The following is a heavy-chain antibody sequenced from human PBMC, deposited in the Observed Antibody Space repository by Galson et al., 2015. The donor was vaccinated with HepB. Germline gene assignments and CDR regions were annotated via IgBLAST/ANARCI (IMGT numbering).Heavy chain of an antibody. V-gene: IGHV4-34*01. Sequence: ETLSLTCAVYGGSFSGYYWSWIRPPPGKGLEWIGEINHSGSTNYNPSLKSRVTISVDTSKNQFSLKLSSVTAADAAVYYCAGRLWFRELLPYYVYWGQGTLVTVSS. CDR2: INHSGST. J-gene: IGHJ4*02. D-gene: IGHD3-10*01. CDR3: AGRLWFRELLPYYVY. CDR1: GGSFSGYY.